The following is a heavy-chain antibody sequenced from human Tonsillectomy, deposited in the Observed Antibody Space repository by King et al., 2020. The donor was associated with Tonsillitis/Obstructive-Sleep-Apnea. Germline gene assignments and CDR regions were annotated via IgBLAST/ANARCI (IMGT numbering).Heavy chain of an antibody. J-gene: IGHJ6*03. Sequence: VQLVESGGGLVQPGGSLRLSCAASGFTFSSYTIAWVRQAPGKGLEWVSGIRGTSRTYYADSVKGRFTISRDNSKNTLFLQMNSLTAEDTAVYYCAKTDGGDYFYMDVWGKWTTVTVSS. CDR2: IRGTSRT. D-gene: IGHD3-16*01. CDR1: GFTFSSYT. CDR3: AKTDGGDYFYMDV. V-gene: IGHV3-23*04.